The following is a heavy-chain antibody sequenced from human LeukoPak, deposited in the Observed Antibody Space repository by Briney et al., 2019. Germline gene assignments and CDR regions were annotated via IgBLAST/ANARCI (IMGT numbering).Heavy chain of an antibody. V-gene: IGHV1-2*02. D-gene: IGHD5-12*01. J-gene: IGHJ4*02. CDR2: INPNSGGT. CDR3: ASGQWLPKASFDY. Sequence: ASVKVSCKASGYTFTGYYMHWVRQAPGQGLEWMGWINPNSGGTNYAQKFQGRVTMTRDTSISTAYMELSSLRSEDTAVYYCASGQWLPKASFDYWGQGTLVTVSS. CDR1: GYTFTGYY.